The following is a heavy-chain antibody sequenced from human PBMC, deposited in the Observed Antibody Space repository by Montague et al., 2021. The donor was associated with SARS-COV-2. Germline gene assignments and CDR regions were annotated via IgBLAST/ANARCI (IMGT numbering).Heavy chain of an antibody. J-gene: IGHJ5*02. Sequence: SETLSLTCTVSIRSSTYYWAWIRQPPGKGLEWIGSIYPGGKMFYNSSLKSRVTMSIDRSKNQFSLNLDSVTAADTAVYYCARLKVAPNGGWNWFDPWGQGILVTVSS. V-gene: IGHV4-39*07. CDR1: IRSSTYY. CDR3: ARLKVAPNGGWNWFDP. CDR2: IYPGGKM. D-gene: IGHD6-19*01.